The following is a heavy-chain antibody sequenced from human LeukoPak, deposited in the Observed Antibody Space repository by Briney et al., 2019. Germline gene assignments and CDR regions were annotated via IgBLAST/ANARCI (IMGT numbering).Heavy chain of an antibody. D-gene: IGHD5-18*01. J-gene: IGHJ4*02. CDR1: GGSISSYY. CDR3: ARDSQDTAIDY. V-gene: IGHV4-59*01. Sequence: SETLSLTCTVSGGSISSYYWSWIRQPPGKGLEWIGYIYYSGSTNYNPSLKGRVTISVDTSKNQFSLKLSSVTAADTAVYYCARDSQDTAIDYWGQGTLVTVSS. CDR2: IYYSGST.